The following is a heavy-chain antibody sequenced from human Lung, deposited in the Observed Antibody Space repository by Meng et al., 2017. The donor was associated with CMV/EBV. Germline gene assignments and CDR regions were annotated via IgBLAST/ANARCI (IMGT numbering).Heavy chain of an antibody. Sequence: GHLEGLGPGRVKPSGALSLTWLASGGDCSSRNWWSLVRQPSGKGLEWIGEIYHSGSTNYNPSLKSRVTISVDESKNQFSLRLSSVTAADTAVYYCARVGAYCGGDCYHPRWGQGTLVTVSS. CDR2: IYHSGST. V-gene: IGHV4-4*02. J-gene: IGHJ4*02. CDR1: GGDCSSRNW. D-gene: IGHD2-21*02. CDR3: ARVGAYCGGDCYHPR.